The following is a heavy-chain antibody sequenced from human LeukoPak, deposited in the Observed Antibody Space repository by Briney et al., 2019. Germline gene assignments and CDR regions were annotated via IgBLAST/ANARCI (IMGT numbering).Heavy chain of an antibody. CDR1: GFTFDAFG. Sequence: GGSLRLSCAASGFTFDAFGMTWVRQAPGKGLEWVSRINKDGSVTDYAESVKGRFSISRDNAKNTLYLQMNSLRVEDTAIYYCVKVRGRARVGYFDYWGQGTLVTVSS. D-gene: IGHD1-26*01. J-gene: IGHJ4*02. CDR3: VKVRGRARVGYFDY. CDR2: INKDGSVT. V-gene: IGHV3-20*04.